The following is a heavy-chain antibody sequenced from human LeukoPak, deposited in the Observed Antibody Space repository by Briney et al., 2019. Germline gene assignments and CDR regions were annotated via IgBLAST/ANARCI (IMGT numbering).Heavy chain of an antibody. CDR1: GGSVSSGSYY. J-gene: IGHJ4*02. V-gene: IGHV4-61*01. CDR2: IYYSGST. Sequence: PSETLSLTCTVSGGSVSSGSYYWSWIRQPPGKELEWIGYIYYSGSTNYNPSLKSRVTTSVDTSKNQFSLKLSSVTAADTAVYYCARDGSSWYFDYWGQGTLVTVSS. D-gene: IGHD6-13*01. CDR3: ARDGSSWYFDY.